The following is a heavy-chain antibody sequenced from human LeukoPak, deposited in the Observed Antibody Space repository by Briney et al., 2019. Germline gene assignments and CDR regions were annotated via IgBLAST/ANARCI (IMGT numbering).Heavy chain of an antibody. J-gene: IGHJ2*01. CDR2: INHSGST. CDR3: ARRRTGGYYWYFDL. CDR1: GGSFSGYY. V-gene: IGHV4-34*01. D-gene: IGHD1-1*01. Sequence: SETLSLTCAVYGGSFSGYYWSWIRHPPGKGLEWIGEINHSGSTNYNPSLKSRVTISVDTSKNQFSLKLSSVTAADTAVYYCARRRTGGYYWYFDLWGRGTLVTVSS.